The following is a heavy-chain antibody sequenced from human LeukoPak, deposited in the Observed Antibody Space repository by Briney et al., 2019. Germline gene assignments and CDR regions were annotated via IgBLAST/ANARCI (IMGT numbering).Heavy chain of an antibody. V-gene: IGHV1-2*02. D-gene: IGHD4-17*01. J-gene: IGHJ5*02. Sequence: GASVKVSCKASGYTFTGYYIHWVRQAPGQGLEWMGWINPNSGGTDYAQQFQGGVTLTRDTSISTAYMELRRLISDDTAVYYCARGPNGDYVAFYWFDPWGQGTLVTVSS. CDR2: INPNSGGT. CDR1: GYTFTGYY. CDR3: ARGPNGDYVAFYWFDP.